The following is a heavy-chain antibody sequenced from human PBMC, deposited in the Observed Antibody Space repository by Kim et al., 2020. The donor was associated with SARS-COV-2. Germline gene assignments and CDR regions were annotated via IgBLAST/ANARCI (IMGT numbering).Heavy chain of an antibody. CDR1: GGTFSSYA. V-gene: IGHV1-69*13. CDR2: IIPIFGTA. Sequence: SVKVSCKASGGTFSSYAISWVRQAPGQGLEWMGGIIPIFGTANYAQKFQGRVTITADESTSTAYMELSSLRSEDTAVYYCARDLATYGSGETWAFDIWGQGTMVTVSS. D-gene: IGHD3-10*01. CDR3: ARDLATYGSGETWAFDI. J-gene: IGHJ3*02.